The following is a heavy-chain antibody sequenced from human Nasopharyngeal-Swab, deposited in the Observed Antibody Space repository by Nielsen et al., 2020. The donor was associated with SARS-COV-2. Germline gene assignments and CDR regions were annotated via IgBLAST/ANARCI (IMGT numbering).Heavy chain of an antibody. CDR2: IRSKANSYAT. CDR1: GFTFSGSA. CDR3: TSPGVQIAARRDDY. Sequence: GESLKTSCAAPGFTFSGSAMHWVRQASGKGLEWVGRIRSKANSYATAYAASVKGRFTISRDDSKNTAYLQMNSLKTEDTAVYYCTSPGVQIAARRDDYWGQGTLVTVSS. V-gene: IGHV3-73*01. D-gene: IGHD6-6*01. J-gene: IGHJ4*02.